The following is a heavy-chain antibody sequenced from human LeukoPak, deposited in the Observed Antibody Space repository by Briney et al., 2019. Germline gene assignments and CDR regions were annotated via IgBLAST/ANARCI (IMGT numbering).Heavy chain of an antibody. CDR3: ARGDDILTGYPNWFDP. D-gene: IGHD3-9*01. V-gene: IGHV4-59*01. CDR1: GGSISSYY. Sequence: NPSETLSLTCTVSGGSISSYYWSWVRQPPGKGLEWIGYIYYSGSTNYNPSLKSRVTISVDTSKNQFSLKLSSVTAADTAVYYCARGDDILTGYPNWFDPWGQGTLVTVSS. CDR2: IYYSGST. J-gene: IGHJ5*02.